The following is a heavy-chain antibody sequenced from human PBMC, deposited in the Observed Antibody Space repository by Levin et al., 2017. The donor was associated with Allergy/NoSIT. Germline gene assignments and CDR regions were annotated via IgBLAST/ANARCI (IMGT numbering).Heavy chain of an antibody. CDR3: ARGQLLFLYYYYYGMDV. CDR2: MNPNSGNT. V-gene: IGHV1-8*01. J-gene: IGHJ6*02. CDR1: GYTFTSYD. D-gene: IGHD2-2*01. Sequence: GESLKISCKASGYTFTSYDINWVRQATGQGLEWMGWMNPNSGNTGYAQKFQGRVTMTRNTSISTAYMELSSLRSEDTAVYYCARGQLLFLYYYYYGMDVWGQGTTVTVSS.